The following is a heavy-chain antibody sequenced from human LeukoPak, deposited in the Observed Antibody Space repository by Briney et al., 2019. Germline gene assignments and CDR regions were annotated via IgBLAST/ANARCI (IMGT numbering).Heavy chain of an antibody. V-gene: IGHV3-21*01. D-gene: IGHD6-19*01. J-gene: IGHJ4*02. Sequence: GGSLRLSCAASGFTFSSYSMNWVRQAPGKGLEWVSSISSSSSYIYYADSVKGRFTISRDNAKNSLYPQMNSLRAEDTAVYYCARISIAVAGTSFDYWGQGTLVTVSS. CDR2: ISSSSSYI. CDR3: ARISIAVAGTSFDY. CDR1: GFTFSSYS.